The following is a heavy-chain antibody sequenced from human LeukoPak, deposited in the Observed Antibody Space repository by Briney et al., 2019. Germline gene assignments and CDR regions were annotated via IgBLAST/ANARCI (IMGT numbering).Heavy chain of an antibody. V-gene: IGHV1-69*02. CDR1: GGTFSSYT. Sequence: SVKVSCKASGGTFSSYTISWVRQAPGQGLEWMGWIIPILGIANYAQKFQGRVTITADKSTSTAYMELSSLRSEDTAVYYCARVVPAASEDAFDIWGQGTMVTVSS. CDR2: IIPILGIA. D-gene: IGHD2-2*01. J-gene: IGHJ3*02. CDR3: ARVVPAASEDAFDI.